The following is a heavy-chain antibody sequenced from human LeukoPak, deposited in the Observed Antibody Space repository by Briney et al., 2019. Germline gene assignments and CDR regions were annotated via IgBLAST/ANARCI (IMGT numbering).Heavy chain of an antibody. CDR1: GFTFSNYA. Sequence: GGSLRLSCAAFGFTFSNYAMSWVRQAPGKGLEWVSSISGSGGSTFYADSVKGRFTISRDNSKNTLYLQMNNLRAEDTAVNVCSKEGLDYWGQGTLVTVSS. V-gene: IGHV3-23*01. J-gene: IGHJ4*02. CDR3: SKEGLDY. CDR2: ISGSGGST.